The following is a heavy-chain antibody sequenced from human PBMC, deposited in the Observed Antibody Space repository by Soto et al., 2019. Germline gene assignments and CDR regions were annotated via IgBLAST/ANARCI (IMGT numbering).Heavy chain of an antibody. V-gene: IGHV4-4*07. D-gene: IGHD3-10*01. J-gene: IGHJ4*02. CDR1: GGSINSYW. CDR2: VYSSGTT. Sequence: SETLSLTCSVSGGSINSYWWSWIRQPAGKGLEWIGRVYSSGTTDYNPSLNSRATVSVETSKNQFSLKLSSVTAADTAVYYCARDIGSYAYGEGYWGQGIQVTVSS. CDR3: ARDIGSYAYGEGY.